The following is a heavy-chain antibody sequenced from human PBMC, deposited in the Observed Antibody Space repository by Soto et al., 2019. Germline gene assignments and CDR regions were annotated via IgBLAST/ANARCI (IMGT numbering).Heavy chain of an antibody. D-gene: IGHD1-26*01. CDR3: ASLGASYGTFDY. CDR1: GFTFSSYG. CDR2: IWYDGSNK. J-gene: IGHJ4*02. Sequence: GGSLRLSCAASGFTFSSYGMHWVRQAPGKGLEWVAVIWYDGSNKYYADSVKGRFTISRDNSKNTLYLQMNSLRAEDTAVYYCASLGASYGTFDYWGQGTLVTVSS. V-gene: IGHV3-33*01.